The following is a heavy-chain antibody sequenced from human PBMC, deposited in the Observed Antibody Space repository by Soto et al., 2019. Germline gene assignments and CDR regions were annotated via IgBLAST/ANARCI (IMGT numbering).Heavy chain of an antibody. V-gene: IGHV3-23*01. CDR2: ISGSGGST. CDR1: GFTFSSYV. Sequence: EVQLLESGGGLVQPGGSLRLSCAASGFTFSSYVMSWVRQAPGKGLEWVSAISGSGGSTYYADSVKGRFTISRDNSKNTLYLQMNSLRAEDTAVYYCAKSLSSVPAAISAAWDYWGQGTLVTVSS. CDR3: AKSLSSVPAAISAAWDY. J-gene: IGHJ4*02. D-gene: IGHD2-2*02.